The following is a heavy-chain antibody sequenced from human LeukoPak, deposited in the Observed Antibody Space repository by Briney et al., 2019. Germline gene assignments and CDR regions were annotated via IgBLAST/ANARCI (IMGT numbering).Heavy chain of an antibody. Sequence: SETLSLTCTVSGGSISSYYWSWIRQPPGKGLEWIGYIYYSGSTNYNPSLKSRVTISVDTSKNQFSLKLSSVTAADTAVYYCASVPRIAARDYWGQGTLVTVSS. V-gene: IGHV4-59*12. CDR1: GGSISSYY. J-gene: IGHJ4*02. D-gene: IGHD6-6*01. CDR3: ASVPRIAARDY. CDR2: IYYSGST.